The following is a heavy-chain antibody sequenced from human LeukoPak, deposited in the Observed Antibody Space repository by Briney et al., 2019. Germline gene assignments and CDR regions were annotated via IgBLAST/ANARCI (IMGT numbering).Heavy chain of an antibody. J-gene: IGHJ3*02. CDR1: GYTFTSYG. D-gene: IGHD3-3*01. Sequence: ASVKVSCKASGYTFTSYGISWVRQAPGQGLEWMGWISAYNGNTNYAQKLQDRVTMTTDTSTSTAYMELRSLRSDDTAVYYCARDPPLYDFWSGYTPNDAFDIWGQGTMVTVSS. V-gene: IGHV1-18*01. CDR2: ISAYNGNT. CDR3: ARDPPLYDFWSGYTPNDAFDI.